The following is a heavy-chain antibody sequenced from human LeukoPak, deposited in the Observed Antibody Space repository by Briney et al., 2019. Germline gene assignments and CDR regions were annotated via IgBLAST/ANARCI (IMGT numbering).Heavy chain of an antibody. Sequence: GGSLRLSCAASGFTFTTYSKHWVRQAPGKGLEWVAVTSYDGSTKYYADSVKGRFTISRDNSKNSLYLQMNSLRAEDTAVYYCARGKRGANNDAFDIWGQGTMVTVSS. V-gene: IGHV3-30*04. CDR2: TSYDGSTK. J-gene: IGHJ3*02. CDR3: ARGKRGANNDAFDI. D-gene: IGHD4/OR15-4a*01. CDR1: GFTFTTYS.